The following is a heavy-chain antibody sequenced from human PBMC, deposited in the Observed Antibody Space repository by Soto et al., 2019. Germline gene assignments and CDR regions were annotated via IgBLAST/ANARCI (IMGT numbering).Heavy chain of an antibody. CDR3: VRHHTRAGSFDS. Sequence: SETLSLTCSISGGTIGDYYWSWIRQPPGKGLEWLAYIYYTGKTDQNPSLERRVSISLGTSKNQFSLNLRSVTAADTAVYYCVRHHTRAGSFDSWGPGILVTVSS. D-gene: IGHD1-26*01. CDR2: IYYTGKT. J-gene: IGHJ4*02. V-gene: IGHV4-59*01. CDR1: GGTIGDYY.